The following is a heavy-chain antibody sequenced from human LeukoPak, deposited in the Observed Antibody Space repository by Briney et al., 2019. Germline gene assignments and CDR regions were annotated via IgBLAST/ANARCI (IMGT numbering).Heavy chain of an antibody. Sequence: SETLSLTCTVSGGSISSYYWSWIRQPPGKGLEWIGYIYYSGSTNYNPSLKSRVTISVDTSKNQFSLKLSSVTAADTAVYYCARTYGSGSLLDYWGQGTLVTVSS. CDR3: ARTYGSGSLLDY. V-gene: IGHV4-59*01. D-gene: IGHD3-10*01. CDR1: GGSISSYY. J-gene: IGHJ4*02. CDR2: IYYSGST.